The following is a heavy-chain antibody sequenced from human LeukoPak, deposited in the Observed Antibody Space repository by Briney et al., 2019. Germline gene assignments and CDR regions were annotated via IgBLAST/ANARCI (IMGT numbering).Heavy chain of an antibody. CDR1: GYRFTSYW. CDR3: ARREYSSPSGSSDAFDI. V-gene: IGHV5-51*01. CDR2: IYPGDSDT. J-gene: IGHJ3*02. Sequence: GESLKISCKASGYRFTSYWIAWVRQMLGKGLEWMGIIYPGDSDTIYSPSFRGQVTISADKSISTAYLQWSSLKASDTAMYYCARREYSSPSGSSDAFDIWGQGTMVTVSS. D-gene: IGHD6-6*01.